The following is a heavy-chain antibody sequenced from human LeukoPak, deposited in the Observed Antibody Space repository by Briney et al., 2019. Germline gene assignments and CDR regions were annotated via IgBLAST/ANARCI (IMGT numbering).Heavy chain of an antibody. J-gene: IGHJ5*02. CDR2: ISAYNGNT. V-gene: IGHV1-18*01. CDR1: GYTFTSYG. Sequence: GASVKVSCKASGYTFTSYGFSWVRQAPGQGLEWMGWISAYNGNTNCAQNLQGRVTMTTDTSTSTAYMELRSLTSDDTAVYYCARGLLGFMRSDYSNYWDNWFDPWGQGTLVTVSS. D-gene: IGHD4-11*01. CDR3: ARGLLGFMRSDYSNYWDNWFDP.